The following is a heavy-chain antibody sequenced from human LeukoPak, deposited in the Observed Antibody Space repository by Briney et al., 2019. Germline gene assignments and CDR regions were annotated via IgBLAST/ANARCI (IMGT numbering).Heavy chain of an antibody. CDR1: GFTFNSYA. D-gene: IGHD1-14*01. CDR3: AKRRPGVNWYFDL. Sequence: GGSPRLSCAASGFTFNSYAMSWVRQAPGKGLEWVSAISGSAGTTYYADSVKGRFTISRDTSKKTLYLQMNSLRVEDTAVYYCAKRRPGVNWYFDLWGRGTLVTVSS. CDR2: ISGSAGTT. J-gene: IGHJ2*01. V-gene: IGHV3-23*01.